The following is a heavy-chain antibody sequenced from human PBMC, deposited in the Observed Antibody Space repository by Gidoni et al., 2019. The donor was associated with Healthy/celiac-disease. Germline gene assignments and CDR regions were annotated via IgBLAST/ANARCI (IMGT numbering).Heavy chain of an antibody. D-gene: IGHD4-17*01. CDR2: INSDGIST. V-gene: IGHV3-74*01. CDR1: GFTFSSYW. J-gene: IGHJ4*02. CDR3: ARVALSVTHTDY. Sequence: EVQLVESGGGLVQPGASLRLSCADSGFTFSSYWMHWVHQAAGKGLVWVSRINSDGISTSYADSVKCRFTISRDNAKNTLYLQMNRLRAEDTAGYYCARVALSVTHTDYWGQGTLVTVSS.